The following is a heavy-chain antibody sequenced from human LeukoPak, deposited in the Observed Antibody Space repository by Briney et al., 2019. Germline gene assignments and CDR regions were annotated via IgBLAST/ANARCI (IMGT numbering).Heavy chain of an antibody. CDR1: GFPFIEYS. V-gene: IGHV3-48*01. CDR2: IGTDSGNT. D-gene: IGHD1-1*01. Sequence: GGSLRLSCTASGFPFIEYSMNWVRQVPGKGLEWISYIGTDSGNTKYADSVRGRFTISADKAKNSLYLQMNSLRVEDTAVYYCARDHNYAFDNWGQGTLVSVAS. J-gene: IGHJ4*02. CDR3: ARDHNYAFDN.